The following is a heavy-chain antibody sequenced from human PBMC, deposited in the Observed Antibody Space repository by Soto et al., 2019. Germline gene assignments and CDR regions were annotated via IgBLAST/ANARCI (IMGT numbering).Heavy chain of an antibody. V-gene: IGHV1-3*01. CDR2: INVGNAKT. CDR3: ARAGYSSSWDSYFDF. J-gene: IGHJ4*02. Sequence: QVQLVQSGAEVKKPGASVKVSCXTSGYSFTSYAIHWVRQAPGQRPEWMGWINVGNAKTRYSQKFQDRVTITRGTSASTAYMELSSLKFEDTAVYYCARAGYSSSWDSYFDFWGQGTKVTVSS. CDR1: GYSFTSYA. D-gene: IGHD6-19*01.